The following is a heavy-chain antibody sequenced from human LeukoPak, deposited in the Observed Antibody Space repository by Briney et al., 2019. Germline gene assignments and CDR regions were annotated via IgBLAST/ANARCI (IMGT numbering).Heavy chain of an antibody. V-gene: IGHV3-20*04. CDR2: ITWSGAAT. J-gene: IGHJ6*02. D-gene: IGHD2-21*01. CDR3: ARGFRDGPLYGMDV. Sequence: PGGSLRLSCAASGYTFNDYGVSWVRQAPTKGLEWISGITWSGAATAYADSVKGRFTISRDNAKNSLFLEMNSLIAEDTALYYCARGFRDGPLYGMDVWGQGTTVTVSS. CDR1: GYTFNDYG.